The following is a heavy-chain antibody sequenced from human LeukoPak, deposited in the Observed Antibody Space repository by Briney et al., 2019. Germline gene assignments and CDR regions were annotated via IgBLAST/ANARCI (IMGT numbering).Heavy chain of an antibody. CDR2: IYSRGST. Sequence: SETLSLTCTVSGGSISSGHYYLNWIRQPAGKGLEWIGRIYSRGSTNYNSSLRSRVTISVDTSKNQFSLKLTSVTAADTAVYHCASDKGASGWGLGYWGQGTLVTVSS. D-gene: IGHD6-19*01. V-gene: IGHV4-61*02. J-gene: IGHJ4*02. CDR3: ASDKGASGWGLGY. CDR1: GGSISSGHYY.